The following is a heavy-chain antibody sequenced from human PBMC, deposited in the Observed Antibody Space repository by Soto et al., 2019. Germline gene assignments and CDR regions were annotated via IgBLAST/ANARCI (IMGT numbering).Heavy chain of an antibody. J-gene: IGHJ4*02. CDR2: INAGNGNT. Sequence: GASVNGSCKASWYTITNYSMHLVGQAPGQRLEWMGWINAGNGNTKYSQKFQGRVTITRDTSASTAYMELSSLRSEDTAVYYCARGITLPTPLDYWGQGTLVTVSS. V-gene: IGHV1-3*01. D-gene: IGHD1-20*01. CDR1: WYTITNYS. CDR3: ARGITLPTPLDY.